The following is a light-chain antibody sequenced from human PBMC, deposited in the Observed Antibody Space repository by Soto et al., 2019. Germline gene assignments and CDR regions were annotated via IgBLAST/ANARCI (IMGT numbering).Light chain of an antibody. V-gene: IGKV1-39*01. Sequence: DIQMTQSPSSLSASVGDRVTITCRASQSISSYLNWYQQKPGKAPKLLIYAASSLQRGVPSRFSGSGSRTDFTLTISSLQPEDFATYYCQQSYSTPTFGQGTKVEIK. J-gene: IGKJ1*01. CDR1: QSISSY. CDR2: AAS. CDR3: QQSYSTPT.